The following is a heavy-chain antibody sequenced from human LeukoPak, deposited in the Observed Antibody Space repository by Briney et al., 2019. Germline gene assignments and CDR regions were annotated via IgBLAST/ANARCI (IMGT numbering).Heavy chain of an antibody. J-gene: IGHJ4*02. CDR2: IYNSGST. V-gene: IGHV4-61*01. Sequence: SETLSLTCTVSGGSVSDNNFFWNWIRQPPGKGLEWIGYIYNSGSTNCNPSLRSRVTISVDTSKNQFSLKLSSVTAADTAVYYCARDTYPSDYFDYWGQGTLVTVSS. CDR1: GGSVSDNNFF. CDR3: ARDTYPSDYFDY. D-gene: IGHD2-2*01.